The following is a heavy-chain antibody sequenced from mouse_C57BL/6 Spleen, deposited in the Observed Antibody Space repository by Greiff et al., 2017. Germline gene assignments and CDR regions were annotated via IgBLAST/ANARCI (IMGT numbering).Heavy chain of an antibody. Sequence: DVKLVESGGGLVKPGGSLKLSCAASGFTFSDYGMHWVRQAPEKGLEWVAYISSGSSTIYYADKVKGRFTISRYNAKNTLFLQLTSLRSEDTAMYYCATYSNYGDWYFDVWGTGTTVTVSS. CDR2: ISSGSSTI. CDR3: ATYSNYGDWYFDV. CDR1: GFTFSDYG. D-gene: IGHD2-5*01. J-gene: IGHJ1*03. V-gene: IGHV5-17*01.